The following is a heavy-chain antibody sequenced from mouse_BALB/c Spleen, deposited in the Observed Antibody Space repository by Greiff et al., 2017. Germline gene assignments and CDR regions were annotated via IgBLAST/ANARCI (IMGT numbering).Heavy chain of an antibody. CDR3: ASPYDGYPPFAY. V-gene: IGHV1-14*01. CDR2: INPYNDGT. D-gene: IGHD2-3*01. J-gene: IGHJ3*01. Sequence: EVKLMESGPELVKPGASVKMSCKASGYTFTSYVMHWVKQKPGQGLEWIGYINPYNDGTKYNEKFKGKATLTSDKSSSTAYMELSSLTSEDSAVYYCASPYDGYPPFAYWGQGTLVTVSA. CDR1: GYTFTSYV.